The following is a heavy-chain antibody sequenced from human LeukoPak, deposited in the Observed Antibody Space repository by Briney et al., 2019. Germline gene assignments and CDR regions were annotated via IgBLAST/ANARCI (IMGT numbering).Heavy chain of an antibody. CDR2: INPNSGGT. CDR3: ARAEILGYCSSTSCFNYGMDV. V-gene: IGHV1-2*02. J-gene: IGHJ6*02. CDR1: GYTFTGYY. D-gene: IGHD2-2*01. Sequence: GASVKVSCKASGYTFTGYYMHWVRQAPGQGLEWMGWINPNSGGTNYAQKFQGRVTMTRDTSISTAYMELSSLRSEDTAVYYCARAEILGYCSSTSCFNYGMDVWGQGTTVTVSS.